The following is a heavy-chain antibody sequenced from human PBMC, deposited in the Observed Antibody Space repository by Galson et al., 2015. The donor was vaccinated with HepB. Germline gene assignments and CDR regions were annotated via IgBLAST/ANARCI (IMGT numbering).Heavy chain of an antibody. CDR1: GFTFSGSA. CDR2: IGSKANNYAT. D-gene: IGHD6-13*01. CDR3: CRLGDFSGYSSS. J-gene: IGHJ4*02. Sequence: SLRLSCAASGFTFSGSAIHWVRQASGKGPEWVGRIGSKANNYATSYVPSLKGRFTISRDDSKNMAYLHMKNLKTEDTAIYYCCRLGDFSGYSSSWGQGTLVTVSS. V-gene: IGHV3-73*01.